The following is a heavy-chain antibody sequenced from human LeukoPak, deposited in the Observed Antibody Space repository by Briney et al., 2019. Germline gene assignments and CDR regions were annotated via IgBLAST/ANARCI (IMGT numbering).Heavy chain of an antibody. V-gene: IGHV3-30*03. CDR1: GFTFSSYG. CDR3: ARAHVLLGAFDI. Sequence: GRSLRLSCAASGFTFSSYGMHWVRQAPGKGLEWVAVISYDGSNKYYADSVKGRFTISRDNAKNTLYLQMNSLRAEDTAVYYCARAHVLLGAFDIWGQGTMVTVSS. J-gene: IGHJ3*02. D-gene: IGHD3-10*02. CDR2: ISYDGSNK.